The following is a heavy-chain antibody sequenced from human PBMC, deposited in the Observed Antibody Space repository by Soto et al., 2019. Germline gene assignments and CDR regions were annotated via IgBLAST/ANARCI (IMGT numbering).Heavy chain of an antibody. V-gene: IGHV3-66*01. J-gene: IGHJ6*01. D-gene: IGHD3-9*01. CDR3: ARDHYDTLTGFYPDPHPPYATDV. CDR1: GVTVSSNY. CDR2: IYSGGST. Sequence: GGSLRLSCAASGVTVSSNYMSWFGQAPGKGLEWVSVIYSGGSTYYADSVKGRFTISRDNSKNTLYLQMNSLRAEDTAVYYCARDHYDTLTGFYPDPHPPYATDV.